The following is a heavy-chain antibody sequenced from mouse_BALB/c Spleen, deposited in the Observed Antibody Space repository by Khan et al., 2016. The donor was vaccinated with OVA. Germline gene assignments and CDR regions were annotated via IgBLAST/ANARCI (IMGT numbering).Heavy chain of an antibody. J-gene: IGHJ3*01. CDR1: GFTFSTYG. V-gene: IGHV5-6*01. CDR3: ERLAYYYDSEGFAY. CDR2: ISSGGSYT. Sequence: EVELVESGGDLVKPGGSLKLSCAASGFTFSTYGMSWVRQTPDKRLEWVATISSGGSYTYYPDNVKGRFTISRDNAKNTLYLQMSSLQPEDTAMYYCERLAYYYDSEGFAYWGQGTLVTVSA. D-gene: IGHD1-1*01.